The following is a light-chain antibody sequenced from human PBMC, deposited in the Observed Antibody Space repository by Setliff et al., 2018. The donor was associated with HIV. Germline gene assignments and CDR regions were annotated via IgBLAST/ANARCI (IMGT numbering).Light chain of an antibody. J-gene: IGLJ1*01. CDR1: SNDVGRYDL. Sequence: QSALAQPASVFGSPGQSITISCTGTSNDVGRYDLVSWYQQHPGKAPKLMIYQATKRPSGVSNRFSGSKSGNTASLTISGLQAEDEADYYCCSNTGSNTYVFGTGTKGTVL. CDR2: QAT. CDR3: CSNTGSNTYV. V-gene: IGLV2-23*01.